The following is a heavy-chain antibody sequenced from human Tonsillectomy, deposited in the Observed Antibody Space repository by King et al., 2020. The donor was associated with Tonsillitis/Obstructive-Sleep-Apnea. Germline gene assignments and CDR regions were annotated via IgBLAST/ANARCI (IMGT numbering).Heavy chain of an antibody. CDR2: IFSNDEK. V-gene: IGHV2-26*01. CDR1: GFSLSNARMG. J-gene: IGHJ4*02. Sequence: VTLKESGPVLVKPTETLTLTCTVSGFSLSNARMGVSWIRQPPGKALEWLAHIFSNDEKSYSTSLKSRLTISKDTSKSQVVLTMTNMDPVDTATYYCALIVSITIFGVVTPFFDYWGQGTLVTVSS. D-gene: IGHD3-3*01. CDR3: ALIVSITIFGVVTPFFDY.